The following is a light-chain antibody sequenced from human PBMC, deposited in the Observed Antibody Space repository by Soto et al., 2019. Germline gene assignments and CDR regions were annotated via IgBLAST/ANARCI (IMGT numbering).Light chain of an antibody. CDR2: AAS. CDR3: QQSYSTPKWT. Sequence: DIQMTQSPSSLSASVGDRVTITCRASQSISSYLNWYQQKPGKAPKLLIYAASSVQSGVPSRFSGSGSGSDFTLTISSLQPEDFETYYCQQSYSTPKWTFGQGTKVEIK. CDR1: QSISSY. V-gene: IGKV1-39*01. J-gene: IGKJ1*01.